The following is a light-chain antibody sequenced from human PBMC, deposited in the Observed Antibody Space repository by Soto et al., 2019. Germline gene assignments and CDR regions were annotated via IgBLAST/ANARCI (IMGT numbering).Light chain of an antibody. Sequence: DIQMTQSPSSLSASVGDRVTITCQASQDISNYLNWYQQKPGKAPKHLIYDASNLETGVPSRFSGSGSWTDFTFPISSLQPEDIATYYCQQYDNLPPLTFGGGTKVEIK. CDR3: QQYDNLPPLT. CDR1: QDISNY. CDR2: DAS. J-gene: IGKJ4*01. V-gene: IGKV1-33*01.